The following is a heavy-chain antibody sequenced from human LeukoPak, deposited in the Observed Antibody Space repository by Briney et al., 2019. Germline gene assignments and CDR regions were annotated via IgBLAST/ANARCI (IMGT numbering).Heavy chain of an antibody. CDR1: GFTFSNNA. J-gene: IGHJ6*03. CDR2: ISYDATNK. V-gene: IGHV3-30*04. CDR3: ARDAGYYIYSYFVDV. D-gene: IGHD3-9*01. Sequence: GGSLRLSCAASGFTFSNNAMHWVRQAPGKGLEWVALISYDATNKYYGDSVKGRFTISRDNSKNTLYLQMNSLRVEDTAVYYCARDAGYYIYSYFVDVWGKGTTVTVSS.